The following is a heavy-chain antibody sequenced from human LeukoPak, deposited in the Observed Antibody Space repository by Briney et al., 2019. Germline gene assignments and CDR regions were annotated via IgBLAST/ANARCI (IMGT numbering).Heavy chain of an antibody. CDR2: IDTSGNTV. D-gene: IGHD3-10*01. Sequence: GGSLRLSCAASGFTFGNYLMNWVRQAPGKGLEWISHIDTSGNTVYYADSVKGRFTVSRDNVESSLYLQMNNLRADDTAVYYCARVGGYFYPPGDWGQGTLVTVSS. V-gene: IGHV3-48*01. J-gene: IGHJ4*02. CDR3: ARVGGYFYPPGD. CDR1: GFTFGNYL.